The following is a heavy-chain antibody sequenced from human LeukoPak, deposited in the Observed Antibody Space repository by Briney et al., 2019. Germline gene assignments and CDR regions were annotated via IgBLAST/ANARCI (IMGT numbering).Heavy chain of an antibody. CDR1: GGSISSSSYY. CDR2: MYYSGSS. D-gene: IGHD3-22*01. CDR3: ARQDYYDSIGYFDY. J-gene: IGHJ4*02. V-gene: IGHV4-39*01. Sequence: SETLSLTCTVSGGSISSSSYYWAWIRQPPGKELQWLRSMYYSGSSYYNPSLKSRVTMSVDTSKNQFSLNLSSVTAADTAVYYCARQDYYDSIGYFDYWGQGILVTVSS.